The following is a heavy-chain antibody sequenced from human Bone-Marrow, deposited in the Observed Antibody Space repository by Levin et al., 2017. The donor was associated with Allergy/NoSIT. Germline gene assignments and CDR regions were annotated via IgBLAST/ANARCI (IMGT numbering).Heavy chain of an antibody. D-gene: IGHD3-10*01. CDR2: INAGNGNT. V-gene: IGHV1-3*01. CDR1: GYTFTSYA. Sequence: EASVKVSCKASGYTFTSYAMHWVRQAPGQRLEWMGWINAGNGNTKYSQKFQGRVTITRDTSASTAYMELSSLRSEDTAVYYCARQSAAGVQGADWGQGTLVTVSS. J-gene: IGHJ4*02. CDR3: ARQSAAGVQGAD.